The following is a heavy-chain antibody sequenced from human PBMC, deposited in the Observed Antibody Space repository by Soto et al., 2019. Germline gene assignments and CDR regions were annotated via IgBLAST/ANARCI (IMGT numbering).Heavy chain of an antibody. CDR3: ATGVIWMVYFTVVS. J-gene: IGHJ5*02. CDR2: FIPVYRTL. Sequence: SVQVSCKASGGSFGKSAINWVRQTPGHGLEWLGGFIPVYRTLNYAQKFQGRVTITADESTGTAYMTLSSLASDDTAVYDCATGVIWMVYFTVVSWGQGTRVTV. V-gene: IGHV1-69*13. CDR1: GGSFGKSA. D-gene: IGHD3-3*01.